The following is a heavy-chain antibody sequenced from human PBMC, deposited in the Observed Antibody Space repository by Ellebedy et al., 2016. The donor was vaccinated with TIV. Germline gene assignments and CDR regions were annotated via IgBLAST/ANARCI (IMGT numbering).Heavy chain of an antibody. CDR2: ISSSSSYI. V-gene: IGHV3-21*01. CDR3: ARDFSELPFDY. J-gene: IGHJ4*02. Sequence: GESLKISCAASGFTFTNAWMNWVRQAPGKGLEWVSSISSSSSYIYYADSVKGRFTISRDNAKNSLYLQMNSLRAEDTAVYYCARDFSELPFDYWGQGTLVTVSS. CDR1: GFTFTNAW. D-gene: IGHD1-26*01.